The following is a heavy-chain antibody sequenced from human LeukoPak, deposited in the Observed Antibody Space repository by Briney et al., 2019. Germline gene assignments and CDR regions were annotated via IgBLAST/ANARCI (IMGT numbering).Heavy chain of an antibody. Sequence: PGGSLRLSCAASVFTFSGYWMHWARQVPGKGLVWVSRINSDVSGTSYADSVKGRFTISRDNAKYTLYLQMNSLRAEDTAVYYCAREWEYSSGWYDFGGQGTLVTVSS. CDR1: VFTFSGYW. CDR3: AREWEYSSGWYDF. D-gene: IGHD6-19*01. CDR2: INSDVSGT. J-gene: IGHJ4*02. V-gene: IGHV3-74*01.